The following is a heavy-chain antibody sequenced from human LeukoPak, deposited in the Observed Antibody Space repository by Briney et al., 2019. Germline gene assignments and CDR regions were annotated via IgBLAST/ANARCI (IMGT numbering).Heavy chain of an antibody. CDR1: GFTFDDYA. CDR2: ISWNSGSI. J-gene: IGHJ4*02. CDR3: AKDGVAGGYFDY. V-gene: IGHV3-9*01. D-gene: IGHD6-19*01. Sequence: GGSLRLSCAASGFTFDDYAMHWVRHAPGKGLEWVSGISWNSGSIGYADSVKGRFTISRDNAKNSLYLQMNSLRAEDTALYYCAKDGVAGGYFDYWGQGTLVTVSS.